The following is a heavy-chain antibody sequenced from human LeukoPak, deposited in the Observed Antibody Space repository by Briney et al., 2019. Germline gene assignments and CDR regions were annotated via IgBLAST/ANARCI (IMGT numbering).Heavy chain of an antibody. CDR1: GYTFTVYS. CDR3: ARGPPYIVGVTAIGFFDY. CDR2: ITTSTGKP. J-gene: IGHJ4*02. D-gene: IGHD2-21*02. Sequence: ASVKVSCKASGYTFTVYSINWLRQAPGQGLEWMGWITTSTGKPTYAQGFTGRFVFSLDTSVSTTYLHINSLKAEDTAVYYCARGPPYIVGVTAIGFFDYWGQGTLVTVSS. V-gene: IGHV7-4-1*02.